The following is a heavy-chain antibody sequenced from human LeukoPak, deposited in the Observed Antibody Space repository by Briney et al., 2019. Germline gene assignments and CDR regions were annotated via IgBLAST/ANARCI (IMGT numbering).Heavy chain of an antibody. CDR2: IKQDGSEK. Sequence: GGSLRLSCAASGFTFSGYWMNWVRQAPGKGLEWVANIKQDGSEKYYVDPVKGRFTISRDNAKNSLYLQMNSLRAEDTAVYYCARAAVVVITLFDYWGQGTLVTVSS. V-gene: IGHV3-7*01. CDR1: GFTFSGYW. CDR3: ARAAVVVITLFDY. J-gene: IGHJ4*02. D-gene: IGHD3-22*01.